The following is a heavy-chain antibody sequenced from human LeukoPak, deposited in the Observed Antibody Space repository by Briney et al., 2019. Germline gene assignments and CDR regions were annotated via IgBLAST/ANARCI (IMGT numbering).Heavy chain of an antibody. J-gene: IGHJ6*03. V-gene: IGHV4-59*02. Sequence: PSETLSLTCTISGGSVSDYYWSWIRQSPGKGLEWIGYIYHTGSTSYSPSLKSRVTISADTSQNQFSLKLSSVTAADTAVYYCARGTVAASNLRYYYYMDVWGKGTTVTVSS. CDR2: IYHTGST. CDR3: ARGTVAASNLRYYYYMDV. D-gene: IGHD6-19*01. CDR1: GGSVSDYY.